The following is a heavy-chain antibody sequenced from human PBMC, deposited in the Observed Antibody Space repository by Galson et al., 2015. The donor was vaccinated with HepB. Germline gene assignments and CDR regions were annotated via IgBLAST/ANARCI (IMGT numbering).Heavy chain of an antibody. V-gene: IGHV1-69*13. CDR2: IIPIFGTA. Sequence: SVKVSCKASGGTFSSYAISWVRQAPGQGLEWMGGIIPIFGTANYAQKFQGRVTITADESTSTAYMELSSLRSEDTAVYYCARRKVFAGLHRSYYYYYGMDVWGQGTTVTVSS. CDR1: GGTFSSYA. D-gene: IGHD3-3*01. J-gene: IGHJ6*02. CDR3: ARRKVFAGLHRSYYYYYGMDV.